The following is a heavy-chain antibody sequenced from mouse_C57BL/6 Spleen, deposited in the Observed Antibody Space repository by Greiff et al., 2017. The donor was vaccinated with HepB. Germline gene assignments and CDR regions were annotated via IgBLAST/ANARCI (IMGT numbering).Heavy chain of an antibody. CDR3: ARGGLGYGSSYYAMDY. J-gene: IGHJ4*01. CDR2: IHPNSGST. D-gene: IGHD1-1*01. V-gene: IGHV1-64*01. CDR1: GYTFTSYW. Sequence: VQLQQPGAELVKPGASVKLSCKASGYTFTSYWMHWVKQRPGQGLEWIGMIHPNSGSTNYNEKFKSKATLTVDKSSSTAYMQLSSLTSEDSAVYYCARGGLGYGSSYYAMDYWGQGTSVTVSS.